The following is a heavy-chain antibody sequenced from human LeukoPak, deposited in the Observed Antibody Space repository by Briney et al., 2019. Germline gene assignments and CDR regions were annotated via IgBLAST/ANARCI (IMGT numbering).Heavy chain of an antibody. CDR3: AKDHRIAVAGPDYYYGMDV. V-gene: IGHV3-30*02. CDR2: IRYDGSNK. CDR1: GFTFSSYG. D-gene: IGHD6-19*01. J-gene: IGHJ6*02. Sequence: GGSLRLSCAASGFTFSSYGMHWVRQAPGKGLEWVAFIRYDGSNKYYADSVKGRFTISRDNSKNTLYLQMNGLRAEDTAVYYCAKDHRIAVAGPDYYYGMDVWGQGTTVTVSS.